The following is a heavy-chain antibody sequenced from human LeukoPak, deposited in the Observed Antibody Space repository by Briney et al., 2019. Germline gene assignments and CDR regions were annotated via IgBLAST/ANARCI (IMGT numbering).Heavy chain of an antibody. Sequence: EASVKVSCKASGYTFTSYYMHWVRQAPGQGLEWMGIINPSGGSTSYAQKFQGRVTMTRDMSTSTVYMELSSLRSEDTAVYYCASGGSITMGWFDPWGQGTLVTVSS. CDR2: INPSGGST. V-gene: IGHV1-46*01. CDR1: GYTFTSYY. J-gene: IGHJ5*02. CDR3: ASGGSITMGWFDP. D-gene: IGHD3-10*01.